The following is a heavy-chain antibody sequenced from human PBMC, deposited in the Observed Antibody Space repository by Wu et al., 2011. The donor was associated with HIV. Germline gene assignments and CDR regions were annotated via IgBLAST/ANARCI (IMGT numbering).Heavy chain of an antibody. D-gene: IGHD6-13*01. CDR3: ARVHGYSSSWAIYYYYYMDV. Sequence: QVQLVQSGAEVKKPGASVKVSCKASGYSFTSYDINWMRQATGQGLEWMGWMNPNSGDTGYAQKFEGRVTMTRNTSASTAYMELSSLRFDDTAVYYCARVHGYSSSWAIYYYYYMDVWGKGTTVTVSS. V-gene: IGHV1-8*01. J-gene: IGHJ6*03. CDR1: GYSFTSYD. CDR2: MNPNSGDT.